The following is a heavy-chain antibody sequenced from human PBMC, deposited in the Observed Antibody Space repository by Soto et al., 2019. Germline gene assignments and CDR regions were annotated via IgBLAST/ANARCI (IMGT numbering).Heavy chain of an antibody. D-gene: IGHD3-22*01. CDR3: ARTHSSGYFLY. CDR1: GFTFSSYG. CDR2: IWYDGSNK. J-gene: IGHJ4*02. V-gene: IGHV3-33*01. Sequence: GGSLRLSCAASGFTFSSYGMHWVRQAPGKGLEWVAVIWYDGSNKYYADSVKGRFTISRDNSKNTLYLQMNSLRAEDTAVYYCARTHSSGYFLYWGQGTLVTVSS.